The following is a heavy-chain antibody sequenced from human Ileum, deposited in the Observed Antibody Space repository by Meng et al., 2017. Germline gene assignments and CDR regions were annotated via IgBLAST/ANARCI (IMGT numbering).Heavy chain of an antibody. CDR3: AREKGSSGRAGWFDP. Sequence: EGALGGSGGGLVRPGESLRLSCAGSGFSFRGYAMNWVRQAPGKGLEWVASISRSSDYIYHRDSVRGRFTISRDNAENSLFLQMNNLRVEDTAVYYCAREKGSSGRAGWFDPWGQGTLVTVSS. D-gene: IGHD6-19*01. CDR1: GFSFRGYA. J-gene: IGHJ5*02. V-gene: IGHV3-21*02. CDR2: ISRSSDYI.